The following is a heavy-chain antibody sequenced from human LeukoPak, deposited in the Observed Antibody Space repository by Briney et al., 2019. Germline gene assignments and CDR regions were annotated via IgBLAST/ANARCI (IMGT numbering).Heavy chain of an antibody. CDR2: VSGNGGST. D-gene: IGHD2-8*01. J-gene: IGHJ3*02. Sequence: QPGGSLRLSCAASGFTFSNYAMSWVRQAPGKGLEWVSAVSGNGGSTYYADSVKGRFTISRDNSKNTLYLQMSSLRAEDTAVYYCVKDGSSLSGPPQVDALDIWGQGTMVTVSS. CDR3: VKDGSSLSGPPQVDALDI. CDR1: GFTFSNYA. V-gene: IGHV3-23*01.